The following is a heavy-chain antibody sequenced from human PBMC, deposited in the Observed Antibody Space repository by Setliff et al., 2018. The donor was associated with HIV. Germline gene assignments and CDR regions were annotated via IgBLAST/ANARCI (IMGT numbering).Heavy chain of an antibody. J-gene: IGHJ3*02. CDR2: ISAYNGNT. V-gene: IGHV1-18*01. D-gene: IGHD3-22*01. Sequence: ASVKVSCKASGYTFTSYGISWVRQAPGQGLEWMGWISAYNGNTNYAQKLQGRVTMTTDTSTSTAYMELRSLRSDDTAVYYCVREIGVYDSSGYYYVPDAFDIWGQGTMVTVSS. CDR1: GYTFTSYG. CDR3: VREIGVYDSSGYYYVPDAFDI.